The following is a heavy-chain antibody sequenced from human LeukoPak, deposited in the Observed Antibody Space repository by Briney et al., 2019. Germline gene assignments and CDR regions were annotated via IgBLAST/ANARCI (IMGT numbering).Heavy chain of an antibody. Sequence: SETLSLTCAVYGGSFSGYYWGWIRQPPGKGLEWIGTIYYSGSTYYNPSLKSRVTISVDTSKNQFSLKLSSVTAADTAVYYCARVAKLQSYYYYYYMDVWGKGTTVTVSS. D-gene: IGHD5-24*01. CDR1: GGSFSGYY. J-gene: IGHJ6*03. CDR3: ARVAKLQSYYYYYYMDV. CDR2: IYYSGST. V-gene: IGHV4-34*01.